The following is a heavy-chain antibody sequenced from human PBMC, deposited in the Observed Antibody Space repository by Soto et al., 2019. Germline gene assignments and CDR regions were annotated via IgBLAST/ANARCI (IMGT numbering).Heavy chain of an antibody. CDR2: IDWDDDK. V-gene: IGHV2-70*11. Sequence: SGPTLVNPTQTLTLTCTFSGFSLRSSGMCVSWIRQPPGKALEWLARIDWDDDKYYNTSLKTRLTISKDTSKNQVVLTMTNMDPVDTATYHCARITGTGYCTSTSCLKRGYFDYWGQGTLVTVSS. J-gene: IGHJ4*02. CDR3: ARITGTGYCTSTSCLKRGYFDY. D-gene: IGHD2-2*01. CDR1: GFSLRSSGMC.